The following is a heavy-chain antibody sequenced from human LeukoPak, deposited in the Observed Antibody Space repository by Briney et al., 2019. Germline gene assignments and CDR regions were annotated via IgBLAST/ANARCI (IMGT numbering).Heavy chain of an antibody. CDR1: GGSISSYY. J-gene: IGHJ3*02. Sequence: PSETLSLTCTVSGGSISSYYWSWIRQPPGKGLEWIGEINHSGGTNYNPSLKSRVTISVDTSKNQFSLKLSSVTAADTAVYYCARRPSRYCSSTSCYVAAFDIWGQGTMVTVSS. D-gene: IGHD2-2*01. CDR3: ARRPSRYCSSTSCYVAAFDI. V-gene: IGHV4-34*01. CDR2: INHSGGT.